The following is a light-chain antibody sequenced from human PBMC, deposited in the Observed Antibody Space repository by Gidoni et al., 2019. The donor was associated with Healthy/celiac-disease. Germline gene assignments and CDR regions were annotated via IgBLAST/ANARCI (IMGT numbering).Light chain of an antibody. V-gene: IGLV2-14*03. CDR3: SSYTSSSTL. J-gene: IGLJ1*01. Sequence: QSALTQPASVSGSPGQSITISCTGTSSDVGGYNYVSWYQQHPGKAPKLMIYDVSNWPSGVSNRFSGSKSCNTASLTISGLQAEDEADYYCSSYTSSSTLFGTGTKVTVL. CDR1: SSDVGGYNY. CDR2: DVS.